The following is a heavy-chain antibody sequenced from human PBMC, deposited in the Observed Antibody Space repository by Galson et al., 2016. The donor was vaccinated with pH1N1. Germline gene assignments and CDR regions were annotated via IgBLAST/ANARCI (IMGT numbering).Heavy chain of an antibody. D-gene: IGHD2-21*02. J-gene: IGHJ3*02. V-gene: IGHV3-30*04. CDR1: GSTFSDNI. CDR3: VSENSYETANENNYGTAFDI. Sequence: SLRLSCAASGSTFSDNIMHWVRQAPGKALDWVAFAPFDGREEIYADSVKGRFTISRDDSTNTLYLQMSSLRAEDTAVYYCVSENSYETANENNYGTAFDIWGQGTMVIVSS. CDR2: APFDGREE.